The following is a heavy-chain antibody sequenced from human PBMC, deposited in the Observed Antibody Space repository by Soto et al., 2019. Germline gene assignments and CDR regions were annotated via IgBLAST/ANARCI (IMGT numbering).Heavy chain of an antibody. CDR1: GFTFSDYA. V-gene: IGHV3-23*01. D-gene: IGHD2-2*01. CDR3: AKSFCSSSSCFFLWVDP. CDR2: ISGTGVPT. Sequence: EVQLLESGGGLVQPGGSLRLSCAASGFTFSDYAMSWVRQAPGKGLECLSLISGTGVPTLYAGSVKGRFSVSRDNSENTLFLEMNDLRVDDTAIYYCAKSFCSSSSCFFLWVDPWGPGTLVTVSS. J-gene: IGHJ5*02.